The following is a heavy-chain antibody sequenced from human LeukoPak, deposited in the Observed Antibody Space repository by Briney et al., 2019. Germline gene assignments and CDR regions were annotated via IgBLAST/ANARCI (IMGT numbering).Heavy chain of an antibody. V-gene: IGHV3-23*01. Sequence: GGSLRLSCVTSGFIFHIRAMNWVRQAPGKGLEWVSGIDASGTHYADSVKGRFTISRDNSKNTVYLEMSSLRVDDTAVYYCAKDSQTMVRGVYYFDYWGQGTLVTVSS. CDR1: GFIFHIRA. D-gene: IGHD3-10*01. J-gene: IGHJ4*02. CDR3: AKDSQTMVRGVYYFDY. CDR2: IDASGT.